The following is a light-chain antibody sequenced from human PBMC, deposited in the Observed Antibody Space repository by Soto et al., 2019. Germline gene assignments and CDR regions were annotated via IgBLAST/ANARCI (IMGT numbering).Light chain of an antibody. CDR3: YSYTTSSTYV. V-gene: IGLV2-14*01. CDR2: HVS. Sequence: QSVLTPPASLSGSPGQSITISCTGTSSDVGGYNYVSWYQQHPAKVPKLMIYHVSNRPSGVSDRFSGSKSGNTASLTISGLQAEDEGDYYCYSYTTSSTYVFGTGTKVTVL. J-gene: IGLJ1*01. CDR1: SSDVGGYNY.